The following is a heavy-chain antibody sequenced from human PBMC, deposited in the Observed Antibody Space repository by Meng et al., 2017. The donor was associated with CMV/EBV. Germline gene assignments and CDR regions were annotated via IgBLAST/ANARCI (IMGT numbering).Heavy chain of an antibody. V-gene: IGHV3-73*01. Sequence: GESLKISCAASGFTFSGSAMHWVRQASGKGLEWVGRIRSKANSYATAYAESVKGRFTISRDDSKNTAYLHMNSLKTEDTAVYYCTTPREGAFDIWGQGTMVTVSS. CDR2: IRSKANSYAT. CDR3: TTPREGAFDI. CDR1: GFTFSGSA. D-gene: IGHD5-24*01. J-gene: IGHJ3*02.